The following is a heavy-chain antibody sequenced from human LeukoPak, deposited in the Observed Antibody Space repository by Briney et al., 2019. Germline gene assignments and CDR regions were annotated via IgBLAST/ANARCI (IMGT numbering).Heavy chain of an antibody. V-gene: IGHV4-59*01. CDR2: IYYSGST. D-gene: IGHD2-15*01. CDR1: GGSISSYY. CDR3: AGELGYCSGGSCYRLGAFDP. Sequence: PSETLSLTRTVSGGSISSYYRSWIRQPPGKGLEWIGYIYYSGSTNYNPSLKSRVTISVDTSKNQFSLKLSSVTAADTAVYYCAGELGYCSGGSCYRLGAFDPWGQGTLVTVSS. J-gene: IGHJ5*02.